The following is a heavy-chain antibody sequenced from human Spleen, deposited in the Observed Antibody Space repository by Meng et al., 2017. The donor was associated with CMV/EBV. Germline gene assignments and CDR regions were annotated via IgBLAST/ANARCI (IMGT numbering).Heavy chain of an antibody. Sequence: ASGFSFSSYWMTWVRQVPGRGLVWVSHINSDGTDTNYADSVKGRFTISRDNSKNTLYLQMNSLRAEDTAVYYCARDGRDSSGWYLDYWGQGTLVTVSS. D-gene: IGHD6-19*01. V-gene: IGHV3-74*01. CDR3: ARDGRDSSGWYLDY. J-gene: IGHJ4*02. CDR1: GFSFSSYW. CDR2: INSDGTDT.